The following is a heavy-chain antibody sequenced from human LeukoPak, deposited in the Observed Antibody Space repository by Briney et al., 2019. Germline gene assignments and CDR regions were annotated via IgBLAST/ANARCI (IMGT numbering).Heavy chain of an antibody. Sequence: GGSLRLSCAASGFTFSSYWMSWVRQAPGKGLEWVSSISSSSSYIYYADSVKGRFTISRDNAKNSLYLQMNSLRAEDTAVYYCASRLVDTAMVRDYWGQGTLVTVSS. V-gene: IGHV3-21*01. D-gene: IGHD5-18*01. CDR1: GFTFSSYW. J-gene: IGHJ4*02. CDR2: ISSSSSYI. CDR3: ASRLVDTAMVRDY.